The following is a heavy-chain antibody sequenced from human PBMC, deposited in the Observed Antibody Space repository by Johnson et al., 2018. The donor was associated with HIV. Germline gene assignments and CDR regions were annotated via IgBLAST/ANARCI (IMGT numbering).Heavy chain of an antibody. CDR3: AKDMLGVVYGDYDEAAFDI. CDR2: ISWNGGNI. D-gene: IGHD4-17*01. V-gene: IGHV3-9*01. Sequence: VQLVESGGGLVQPGRSLRVSCAASGFTFDDYAMHWVRQGPGKGLEWVSGISWNGGNIGYADSVKGRFTVSRDNAKNHLYLQMNSLREEDTALYYCAKDMLGVVYGDYDEAAFDIWGQGTMVTVS. CDR1: GFTFDDYA. J-gene: IGHJ3*02.